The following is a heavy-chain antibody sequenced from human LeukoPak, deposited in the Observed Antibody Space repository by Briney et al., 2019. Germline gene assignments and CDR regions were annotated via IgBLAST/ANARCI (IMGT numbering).Heavy chain of an antibody. CDR2: ISGSRTYI. V-gene: IGHV3-21*01. CDR3: AREAGYCSSTGCEEDYYYYYMDV. Sequence: PGGSLRLSCAASGFTLSSNYMSWVRQAPGKGLEWVSSISGSRTYIFYADSVKGRFTVSRDNAKNSLYLKMNSLRAEDTTVYYCAREAGYCSSTGCEEDYYYYYMDVWGKGTTVTVSS. D-gene: IGHD2-2*03. J-gene: IGHJ6*03. CDR1: GFTLSSNY.